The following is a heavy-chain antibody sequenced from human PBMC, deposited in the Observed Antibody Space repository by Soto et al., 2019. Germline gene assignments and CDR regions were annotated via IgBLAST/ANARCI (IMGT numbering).Heavy chain of an antibody. CDR1: GGSISSGDYY. V-gene: IGHV4-30-4*01. D-gene: IGHD2-15*01. J-gene: IGHJ4*02. Sequence: QVQLQESGPGLVKPSQTLSLTCTVSGGSISSGDYYWSWIRQPPGKVLEWIGYIYYSGSTYYNPSLKSRVTISVDTSKNPFSLKLSSVTAADTAVYYCARRGPGWQTSPFDYWGQGTLVTVSS. CDR3: ARRGPGWQTSPFDY. CDR2: IYYSGST.